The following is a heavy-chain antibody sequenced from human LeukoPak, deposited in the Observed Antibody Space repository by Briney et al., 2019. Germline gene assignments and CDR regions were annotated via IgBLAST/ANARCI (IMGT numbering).Heavy chain of an antibody. D-gene: IGHD6-19*01. Sequence: PGGSLRLSCAASGFTFSSYDMHWVRHATGKGLEWVSAIGTAGDTYYSGSVKGRFTISRENAKNSLYLQMNTLRAGDTAVYYCARAPIAVAGKSYYYYGMHVWGEGTTVSVPS. J-gene: IGHJ6*04. CDR3: ARAPIAVAGKSYYYYGMHV. V-gene: IGHV3-13*04. CDR1: GFTFSSYD. CDR2: IGTAGDT.